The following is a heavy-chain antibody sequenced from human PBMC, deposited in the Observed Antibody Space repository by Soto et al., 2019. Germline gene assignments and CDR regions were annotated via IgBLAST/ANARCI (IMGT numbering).Heavy chain of an antibody. CDR3: ARADYSKLAY. CDR1: GGSINNYY. Sequence: QVQLQESGPGLVKPSETLSLTCTISGGSINNYYGSWIRQPPGRGLEWIGSIYYTGSTNYSPSLKSPVTISVDTSKNQFSLKLSSVTAADTAVYYCARADYSKLAYWGQGTLVIVSS. V-gene: IGHV4-59*13. D-gene: IGHD4-4*01. J-gene: IGHJ4*02. CDR2: IYYTGST.